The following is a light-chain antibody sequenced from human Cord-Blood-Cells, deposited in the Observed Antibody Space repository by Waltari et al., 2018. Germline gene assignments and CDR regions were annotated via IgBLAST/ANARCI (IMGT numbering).Light chain of an antibody. J-gene: IGKJ4*01. CDR3: QQYDNLPLT. CDR1: QDISNY. CDR2: DAS. V-gene: IGKV1-33*01. Sequence: DIQMTQYPSSLSASVGDRVTITCQASQDISNYLTWYQQKPGKAPKLLIYDASNLETGVPSRFSGSGSGTDFTFTISSLQPEDIATYYCQQYDNLPLTFGGGTKGEIK.